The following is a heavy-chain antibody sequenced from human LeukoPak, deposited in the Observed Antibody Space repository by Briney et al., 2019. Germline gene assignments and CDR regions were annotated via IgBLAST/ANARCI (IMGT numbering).Heavy chain of an antibody. J-gene: IGHJ5*02. D-gene: IGHD6-19*01. Sequence: GGSLRLSCAASGFTFSSYAMSWVRQAPGKGLQWVSAISGSGDSTYYADSVKGRFTISRDTSKNTLYLQMNSLRAEDTAVYYCAKGQWLVNNWFDPWGQGTLVTVSS. CDR3: AKGQWLVNNWFDP. V-gene: IGHV3-23*01. CDR2: ISGSGDST. CDR1: GFTFSSYA.